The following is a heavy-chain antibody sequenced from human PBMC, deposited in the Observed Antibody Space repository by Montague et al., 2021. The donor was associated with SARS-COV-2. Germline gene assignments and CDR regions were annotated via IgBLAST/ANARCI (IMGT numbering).Heavy chain of an antibody. D-gene: IGHD3-9*01. CDR2: ISWNSGSI. CDR1: GFTFDDYA. J-gene: IGHJ3*02. V-gene: IGHV3-9*01. Sequence: SLRLSCAASGFTFDDYAMHWVRQAPGKGLEWVSGISWNSGSIGYADSVXGLFTISRDNAKNSLYLQMNSLRAEDTALYYCAKFPQRNYDILIDDAFDIWGQGTMVTVSS. CDR3: AKFPQRNYDILIDDAFDI.